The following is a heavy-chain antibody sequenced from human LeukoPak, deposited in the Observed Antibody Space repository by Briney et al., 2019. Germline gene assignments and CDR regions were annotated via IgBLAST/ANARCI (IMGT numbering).Heavy chain of an antibody. CDR1: GFTFSSYP. CDR3: AKSIVVVVAATEDY. CDR2: ISGSGGST. D-gene: IGHD2-15*01. Sequence: GGSLRLSCAASGFTFSSYPMSWVRQAPGKGLEWVSAISGSGGSTYYADSVKGRFTISRDNSKNTLYLQMNSLRAEDTAVYYCAKSIVVVVAATEDYWGQGTLVTVSS. J-gene: IGHJ4*02. V-gene: IGHV3-23*01.